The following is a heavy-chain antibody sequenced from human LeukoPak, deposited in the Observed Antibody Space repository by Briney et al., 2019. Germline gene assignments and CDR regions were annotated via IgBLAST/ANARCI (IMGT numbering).Heavy chain of an antibody. V-gene: IGHV4-39*07. CDR2: IYYSGST. D-gene: IGHD1-26*01. Sequence: PSETLSLTCTVSGGSISSSSYYWGWIRQPPGKGLEWIGSIYYSGSTNYNPSLKSRVTISVDTSKNQFSLKLSSVTAADTAVYYCARLWQYNGSYYYYYYMDVWGKGTTVTVSS. J-gene: IGHJ6*03. CDR3: ARLWQYNGSYYYYYYMDV. CDR1: GGSISSSSYY.